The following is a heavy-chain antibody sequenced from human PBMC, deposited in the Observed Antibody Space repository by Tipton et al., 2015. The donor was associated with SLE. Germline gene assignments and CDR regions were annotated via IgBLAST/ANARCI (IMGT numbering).Heavy chain of an antibody. D-gene: IGHD1/OR15-1a*01. CDR2: INHSGNT. J-gene: IGHJ4*02. CDR1: DYSISSGYY. V-gene: IGHV4-38-2*01. Sequence: TLSLTCAVSDYSISSGYYWGWIRQPPGKGLEWIGFINHSGNTYYNPSLNSRVTMSVDTSKNQFYLKLSSVTAADTAVYYCASQTNWNNPFNYWGQGTLVTVSS. CDR3: ASQTNWNNPFNY.